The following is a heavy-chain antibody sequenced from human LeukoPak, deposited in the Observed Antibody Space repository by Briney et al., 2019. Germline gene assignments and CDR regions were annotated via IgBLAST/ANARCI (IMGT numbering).Heavy chain of an antibody. V-gene: IGHV3-11*01. J-gene: IGHJ4*02. CDR2: LSSSGYTL. CDR1: GFTFSDYY. Sequence: LGGSLRLSCAASGFTFSDYYMSWIRQAPGKGLEWVSYLSSSGYTLYYTDSLKGRFTISRDKAKKSLYLQMDRPRAEDTAVYYCARVLSSGYCPFDYWGQGTLVTVSS. CDR3: ARVLSSGYCPFDY. D-gene: IGHD3-22*01.